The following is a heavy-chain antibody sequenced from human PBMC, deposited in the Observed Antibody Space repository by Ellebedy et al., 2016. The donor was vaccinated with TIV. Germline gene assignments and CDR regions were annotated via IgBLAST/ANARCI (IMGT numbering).Heavy chain of an antibody. CDR2: ISAYNGNT. CDR1: GYTFTSYG. CDR3: ARDIGSLLSGVDYYYYGMDV. V-gene: IGHV1-18*01. J-gene: IGHJ6*02. D-gene: IGHD2-15*01. Sequence: ASVKVSCXASGYTFTSYGISWVRQAPGQGLEWMGWISAYNGNTNYAQKLQGRVTMTTDTSTSTAYMELSRLRSDDTAVYYCARDIGSLLSGVDYYYYGMDVWGQGTTVTVSS.